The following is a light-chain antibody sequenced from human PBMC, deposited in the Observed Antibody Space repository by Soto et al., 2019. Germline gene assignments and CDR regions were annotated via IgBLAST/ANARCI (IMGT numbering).Light chain of an antibody. Sequence: EIVMTQSPATLSVSPGERATLSCRASQSVFSNLAWYQQKPGQAPGVLIYGASTRATGIPARFSGSGSGTEFTLTISSLQSEDFAVYYCQQYNDWPRTFGQGTKVEIK. J-gene: IGKJ1*01. CDR1: QSVFSN. CDR2: GAS. V-gene: IGKV3-15*01. CDR3: QQYNDWPRT.